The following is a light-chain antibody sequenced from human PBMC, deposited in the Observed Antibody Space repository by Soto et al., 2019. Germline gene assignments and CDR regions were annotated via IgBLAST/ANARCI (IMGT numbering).Light chain of an antibody. CDR1: QSIFSNY. J-gene: IGKJ1*01. CDR3: QEYGTSPRT. V-gene: IGKV3-20*01. Sequence: EVMLPQSPGTLSLSPGERATLSCRASQSIFSNYLAWYQQKSGQAPRLLIYGASNRATGIPDRFSGSGYGTDFTLTISRLEPEDFAVYYCQEYGTSPRTFRRGTKVEFK. CDR2: GAS.